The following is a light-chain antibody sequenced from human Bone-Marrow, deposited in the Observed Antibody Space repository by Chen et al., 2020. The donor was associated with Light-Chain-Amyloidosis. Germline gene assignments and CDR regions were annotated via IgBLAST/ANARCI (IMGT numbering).Light chain of an antibody. J-gene: IGLJ2*01. CDR1: DLPTKY. V-gene: IGLV3-25*03. CDR3: QSADSSGTYEVI. CDR2: RDT. Sequence: SSDLTQPPSVSVPPGPTASITCSGDDLPTKYAYWYQQKPGQAPVLVIHRDTERPSGISERFSGSSSGTTATLTISGVQAEDEADYHCQSADSSGTYEVIFGGGTKLTVL.